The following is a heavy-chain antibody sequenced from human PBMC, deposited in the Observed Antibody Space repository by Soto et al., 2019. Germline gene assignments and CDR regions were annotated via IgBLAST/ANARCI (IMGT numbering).Heavy chain of an antibody. V-gene: IGHV4-39*07. CDR2: MYYSGTS. Sequence: SETLSLTCTVSGGSISDDTYYWGWIRQPPGKGLEWIGSMYYSGTSSYNPSLKSQVNKSVDTSKNQLSLRLSSVTAADTAVYYCARSIDYWGQGTLVT. CDR1: GGSISDDTYY. CDR3: ARSIDY. J-gene: IGHJ4*02.